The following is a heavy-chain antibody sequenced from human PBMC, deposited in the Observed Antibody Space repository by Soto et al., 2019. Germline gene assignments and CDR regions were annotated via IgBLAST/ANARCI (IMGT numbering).Heavy chain of an antibody. Sequence: QVQLVQSGAEVKKPGASVKVSCKASGYTFTSYYMHWVRQAPGQGLEWMGIINPSGGSTSYAQKFQGRVTMTRDTSTSTVYMELSSLRSEDTAVYYCARGLGSMLERRYGMDVWGQGTTVTVSS. J-gene: IGHJ6*02. CDR3: ARGLGSMLERRYGMDV. CDR2: INPSGGST. CDR1: GYTFTSYY. D-gene: IGHD1-1*01. V-gene: IGHV1-46*03.